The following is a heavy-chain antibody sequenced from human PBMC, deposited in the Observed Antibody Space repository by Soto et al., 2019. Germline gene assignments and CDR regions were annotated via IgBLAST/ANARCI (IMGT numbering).Heavy chain of an antibody. V-gene: IGHV3-23*01. CDR1: GFTFSTYA. CDR3: AKDLSSALLAGTNFDS. Sequence: EVQLLDSGGGLVQPGGSLRLSCAASGFTFSTYAMSWVRQAPGKGLEWVSTISGSGANTYYADSVKGRFTISRDNSKSTLYLQMHTLRSEDTAVYFCAKDLSSALLAGTNFDSWGQGTLVTVSS. J-gene: IGHJ4*02. D-gene: IGHD6-19*01. CDR2: ISGSGANT.